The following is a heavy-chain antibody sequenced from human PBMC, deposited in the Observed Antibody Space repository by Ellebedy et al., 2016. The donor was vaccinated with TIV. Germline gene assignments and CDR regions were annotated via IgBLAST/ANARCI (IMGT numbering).Heavy chain of an antibody. CDR1: GGSVSSNNW. D-gene: IGHD5-18*01. J-gene: IGHJ4*02. CDR3: ARVEWVQLGLEY. Sequence: MPGGSLRLSCAVSGGSVSSNNWWSWVRQPPGKGLEWSGDIFHDGLTVQNPSLKSRVTISVDKTKNQLSLNLSAVTAADTAVYYCARVEWVQLGLEYWGQGILVTVSS. CDR2: IFHDGLT. V-gene: IGHV4-4*02.